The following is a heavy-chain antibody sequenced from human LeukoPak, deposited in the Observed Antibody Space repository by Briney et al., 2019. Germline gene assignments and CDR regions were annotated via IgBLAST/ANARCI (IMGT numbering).Heavy chain of an antibody. D-gene: IGHD3-10*01. Sequence: SDTLSLTCAVSGESFSDYYLNWIRQPPGKGLEWIGEINHSGIAKYNPSLKRRITMSIDTPSIQFSLKLTSVTTADTAVYYYAGFSRGSYYWGQRTLITAS. CDR1: GESFSDYY. V-gene: IGHV4-34*01. CDR3: AGFSRGSYY. CDR2: INHSGIA. J-gene: IGHJ4*02.